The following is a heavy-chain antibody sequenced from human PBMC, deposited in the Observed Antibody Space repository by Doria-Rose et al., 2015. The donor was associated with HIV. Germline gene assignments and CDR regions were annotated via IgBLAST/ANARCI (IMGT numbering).Heavy chain of an antibody. CDR3: ARIKSSRWYHKYYFDF. V-gene: IGHV2-26*01. J-gene: IGHJ4*02. D-gene: IGHD6-13*01. Sequence: VTLKESGPVLVKPTETLTLTCTVSGVSLSSPGMGVSWTRQPPGKALEWLANIFSDDERSYKTSLKSRLTISRGTSKSLVVLTMTDMDPVDTATYYCARIKSSRWYHKYYFDFWGQGTLVIISA. CDR2: IFSDDER. CDR1: GVSLSSPGMG.